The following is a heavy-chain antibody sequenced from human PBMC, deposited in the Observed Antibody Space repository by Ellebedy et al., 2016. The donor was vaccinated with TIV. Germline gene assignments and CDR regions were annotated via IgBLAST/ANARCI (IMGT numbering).Heavy chain of an antibody. CDR1: GLTFSNYD. J-gene: IGHJ4*02. CDR3: ARDWSGTYYYDSNFDY. D-gene: IGHD3-22*01. CDR2: ISSSGSTI. Sequence: PGGSLRLSCAASGLTFSNYDMSWVRQAPGKGLEWVSYISSSGSTIYYADSVKGRFTISRDNAKNSLHLQMNSLRAEDTAVYYCARDWSGTYYYDSNFDYWGQGTLVTVSS. V-gene: IGHV3-48*03.